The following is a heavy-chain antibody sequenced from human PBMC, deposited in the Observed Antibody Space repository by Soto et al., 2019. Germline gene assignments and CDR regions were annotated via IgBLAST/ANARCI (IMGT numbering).Heavy chain of an antibody. V-gene: IGHV4-59*08. CDR2: IYYSGST. CDR1: GGSISSYY. Sequence: SETLSLTCTVSGGSISSYYWSWIRQPPGKGLEWIGYIYYSGSTNYNPSLKSRVTISVDTSKNQFSLKLSSVTAADTAVYYCARLPTVTTGGTLFYWFDPWGQGTLVTVSS. CDR3: ARLPTVTTGGTLFYWFDP. J-gene: IGHJ5*02. D-gene: IGHD4-17*01.